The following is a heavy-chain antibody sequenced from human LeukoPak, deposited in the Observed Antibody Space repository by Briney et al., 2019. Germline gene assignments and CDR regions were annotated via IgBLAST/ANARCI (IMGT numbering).Heavy chain of an antibody. CDR3: AREVVVGATRGNQAFDI. Sequence: SETLSLTCTVSGGSISSSSYYWGWIRQPPGKGLEWIGSIYYSGSTYYNPSLKSRVTISVDTSKNQFSLKLSSVTAADTAVYYCAREVVVGATRGNQAFDIWGQGTMVTVSS. V-gene: IGHV4-39*07. CDR2: IYYSGST. CDR1: GGSISSSSYY. J-gene: IGHJ3*02. D-gene: IGHD1-26*01.